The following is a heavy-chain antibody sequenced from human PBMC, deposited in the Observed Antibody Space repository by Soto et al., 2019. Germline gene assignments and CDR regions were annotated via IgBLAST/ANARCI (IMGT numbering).Heavy chain of an antibody. J-gene: IGHJ4*02. CDR3: ARESEDLTSNFDY. V-gene: IGHV3-9*01. CDR2: ISWNSGNK. Sequence: EVQLVESGGGLVQPGRSLRLSCAASGFTFDDYAMHWVRQAPGKGLEWVSGISWNSGNKGYADSVKGRFTISRDNAKNSLYLEMNSLRAEDTAVYYCARESEDLTSNFDYWGQGTLVTVSS. CDR1: GFTFDDYA.